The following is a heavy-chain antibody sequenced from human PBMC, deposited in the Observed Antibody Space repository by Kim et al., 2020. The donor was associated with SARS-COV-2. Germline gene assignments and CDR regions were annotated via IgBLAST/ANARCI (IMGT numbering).Heavy chain of an antibody. J-gene: IGHJ3*02. Sequence: GGSLRLSCAASGFTFSSYGMHWVRQAPGKGLEWVAVISYDGSNKYYADSVKGRFTISRDNSKNTLYLQMNSLRAEDTAVYYCAKDRRGDRDAFDIWGQGTMVTVSS. CDR2: ISYDGSNK. D-gene: IGHD3-16*01. CDR3: AKDRRGDRDAFDI. V-gene: IGHV3-30*18. CDR1: GFTFSSYG.